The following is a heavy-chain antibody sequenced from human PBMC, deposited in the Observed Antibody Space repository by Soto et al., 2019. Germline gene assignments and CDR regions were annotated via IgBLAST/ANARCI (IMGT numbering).Heavy chain of an antibody. CDR3: ARHSNEYRKSLDY. CDR2: IYYSGSS. D-gene: IGHD1-1*01. Sequence: SETLSLTCTVSGGSISGYYWSWIRQPPGKGLEWIAYIYYSGSSNSNPSLKSRVTISVDTSKNQFSLKLSSVTAADTAVYYCARHSNEYRKSLDYWGQGTLVTVS. J-gene: IGHJ4*02. V-gene: IGHV4-59*08. CDR1: GGSISGYY.